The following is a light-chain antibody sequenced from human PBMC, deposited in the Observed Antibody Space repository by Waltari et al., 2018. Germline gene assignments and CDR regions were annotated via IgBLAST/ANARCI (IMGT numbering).Light chain of an antibody. J-gene: IGKJ3*01. V-gene: IGKV3-15*01. CDR2: GAS. CDR3: QQYKVWPRT. CDR1: QSVSDK. Sequence: EIVMTQSPATLSVSPGKRATLSCRASQSVSDKLAWYQQKPGQAPRLLIYGASKRASGIPDRFSGSGSGTEFTLTISSLQSEDFALYYCQQYKVWPRTFGPGTKVDIK.